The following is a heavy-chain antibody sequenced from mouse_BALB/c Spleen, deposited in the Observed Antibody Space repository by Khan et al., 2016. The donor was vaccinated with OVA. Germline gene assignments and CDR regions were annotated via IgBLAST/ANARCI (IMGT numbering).Heavy chain of an antibody. CDR1: GYTFTDFL. D-gene: IGHD3-2*02. J-gene: IGHJ3*01. CDR2: IYPGSGYT. V-gene: IGHV1-81*01. Sequence: QLQLQQSGPELVKPGASVRMSCNASGYTFTDFLISWVKQRAGQGLEWIGEIYPGSGYTYYNEKFKGKATLTSDRSSNTAYMELSSLTSADSAFYFCARAGYGGFAYWGQGTLVTVSA. CDR3: ARAGYGGFAY.